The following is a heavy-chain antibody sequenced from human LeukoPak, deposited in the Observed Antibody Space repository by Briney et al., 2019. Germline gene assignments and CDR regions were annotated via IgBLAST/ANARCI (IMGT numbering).Heavy chain of an antibody. V-gene: IGHV3-21*01. D-gene: IGHD4-23*01. CDR1: GFTFSSYS. Sequence: GVTLRLSCAASGFTFSSYSMNWARQAPGKGLEWVSSISSSSSYIYYTDSVKGRFTISRDNAKNSLYLQMNSLRAEDTAVYYCARDRYGGNSAPSYWGQGTLVTVSS. CDR3: ARDRYGGNSAPSY. CDR2: ISSSSSYI. J-gene: IGHJ4*02.